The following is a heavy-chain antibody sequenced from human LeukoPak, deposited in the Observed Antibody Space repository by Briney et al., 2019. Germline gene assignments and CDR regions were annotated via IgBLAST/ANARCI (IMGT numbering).Heavy chain of an antibody. J-gene: IGHJ4*02. D-gene: IGHD3-10*01. Sequence: PSETLSLTCTVSGGSISSSSYYWGWIRQPPGKGLEWVGSIYYSGSTYYNPSLKSRVTLSVDTSENQSSLKLSSVTAADTAVYYCARLYGSGSYFLTPLDYWGQGTLVTVSS. V-gene: IGHV4-39*01. CDR1: GGSISSSSYY. CDR3: ARLYGSGSYFLTPLDY. CDR2: IYYSGST.